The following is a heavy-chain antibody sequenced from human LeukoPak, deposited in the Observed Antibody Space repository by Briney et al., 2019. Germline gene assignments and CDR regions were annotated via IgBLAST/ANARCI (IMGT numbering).Heavy chain of an antibody. CDR3: ASEHYDSSGSSAFDI. D-gene: IGHD3-22*01. CDR1: GGSISRGGYS. J-gene: IGHJ3*02. V-gene: IGHV4-30-2*01. Sequence: SETLSLTCAVSGGSISRGGYSWSWIRQPPGKGLEWIGYIFYCGTTQYHPSLKSRVTISLDRSKNQFSLKLTSVTAADTAVYYCASEHYDSSGSSAFDIWGQGTTVTVSS. CDR2: IFYCGTT.